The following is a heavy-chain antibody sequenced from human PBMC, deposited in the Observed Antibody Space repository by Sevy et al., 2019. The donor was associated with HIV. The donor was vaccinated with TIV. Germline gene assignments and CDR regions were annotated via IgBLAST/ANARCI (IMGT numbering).Heavy chain of an antibody. CDR2: IKSKIDGGTI. J-gene: IGHJ6*02. CDR1: GFAFTRAW. D-gene: IGHD2-8*02. CDR3: SPDPIIVLLVTDGMDV. V-gene: IGHV3-15*01. Sequence: GGSLRLSCAASGFAFTRAWMSWVRQAPGKGLEWVGGIKSKIDGGTIDYAAPVKGRFTISRDDSKNTLYMQMNRLKTADTAVYYCSPDPIIVLLVTDGMDVWGQGTRVTVSS.